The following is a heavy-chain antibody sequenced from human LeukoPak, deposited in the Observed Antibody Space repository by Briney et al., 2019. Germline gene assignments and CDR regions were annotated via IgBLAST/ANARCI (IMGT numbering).Heavy chain of an antibody. J-gene: IGHJ5*02. D-gene: IGHD3-10*01. CDR3: ARVGVMVRGVISNWFDP. CDR2: IYYSGST. V-gene: IGHV4-39*01. CDR1: GGSISSSSYY. Sequence: PSETLSLTCTVSGGSISSSSYYWGWIRQPPGKGLEWIGSIYYSGSTYYNPSLKSRVTISVDTSKNQFSLKLSSVTAADTAVYYCARVGVMVRGVISNWFDPWGQGTLVTVSS.